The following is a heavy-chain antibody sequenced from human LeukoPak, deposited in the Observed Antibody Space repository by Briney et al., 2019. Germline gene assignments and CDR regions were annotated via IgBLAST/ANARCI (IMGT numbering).Heavy chain of an antibody. J-gene: IGHJ4*02. Sequence: QTGGSLRLSCSASAFTFSVYWMTWVRQAPGKGLEWVATIKEDGTDKYYVDSVRGRFTISRDNAENSLYLQMNSLRDEDTAVYYCARNLYDFLTGFDSWGQGTLVTVSS. CDR3: ARNLYDFLTGFDS. V-gene: IGHV3-7*02. CDR2: IKEDGTDK. D-gene: IGHD3-9*01. CDR1: AFTFSVYW.